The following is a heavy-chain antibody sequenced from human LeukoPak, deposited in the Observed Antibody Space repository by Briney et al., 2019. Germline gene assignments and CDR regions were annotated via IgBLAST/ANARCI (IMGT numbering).Heavy chain of an antibody. Sequence: SVKVSCKASGGTFSSYAISWVRQAPGQGLEWMGGIIPIFGTANYAQKFQGRVTITADESTSTAYMELSSLRSGDTAVYYCAVHDAIGAYYYYYMDVWGKGTTVTISS. J-gene: IGHJ6*03. CDR3: AVHDAIGAYYYYYMDV. V-gene: IGHV1-69*13. D-gene: IGHD2-8*01. CDR2: IIPIFGTA. CDR1: GGTFSSYA.